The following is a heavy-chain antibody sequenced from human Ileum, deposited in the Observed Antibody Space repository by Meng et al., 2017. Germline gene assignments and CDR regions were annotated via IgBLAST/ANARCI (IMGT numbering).Heavy chain of an antibody. V-gene: IGHV3-33*01. Sequence: GESLKISCAASGFTFSSYGMHWVRQAPGKGLEWVAVIWYDGSNKYYAESVKGRFTISRDNSKNTLYLQMNRLRAEDTAVYYCARATIYDILTDYGMDVWGQGTTVTVSS. CDR2: IWYDGSNK. CDR1: GFTFSSYG. D-gene: IGHD3-9*01. CDR3: ARATIYDILTDYGMDV. J-gene: IGHJ6*02.